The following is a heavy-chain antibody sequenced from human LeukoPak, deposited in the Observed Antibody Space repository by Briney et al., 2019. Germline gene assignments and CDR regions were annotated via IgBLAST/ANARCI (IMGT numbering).Heavy chain of an antibody. CDR3: ARGNPITVQTFDY. V-gene: IGHV4-59*12. D-gene: IGHD5-12*01. CDR2: IYYSGST. Sequence: SETLSLTCTVSGGSISSYYWSWIRQPPGKGLEWIGYIYYSGSTNYNPSLKSRVTISVDTSKNQFSLKLSSVTAADTAVYYCARGNPITVQTFDYWGQGTLVTVSS. J-gene: IGHJ4*02. CDR1: GGSISSYY.